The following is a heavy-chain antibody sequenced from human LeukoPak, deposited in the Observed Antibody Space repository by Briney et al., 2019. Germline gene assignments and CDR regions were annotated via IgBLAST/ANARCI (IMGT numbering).Heavy chain of an antibody. CDR3: AKVLFVRSSSTPYMDV. CDR1: GFTFSSYG. CDR2: IRYDGGNK. Sequence: PGGSLRLSCAASGFTFSSYGMHWVRQAPGKGLEWVAFIRYDGGNKYYADSVKGRFTISRDNSKNTLYLQMNSLRAEDTAVYYCAKVLFVRSSSTPYMDVWGKGTTVTVSS. J-gene: IGHJ6*03. D-gene: IGHD6-6*01. V-gene: IGHV3-30*02.